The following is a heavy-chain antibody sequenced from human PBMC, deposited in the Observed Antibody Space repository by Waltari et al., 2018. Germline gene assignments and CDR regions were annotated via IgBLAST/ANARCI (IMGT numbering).Heavy chain of an antibody. CDR1: GGTFSSYA. CDR2: IIPIFGTA. J-gene: IGHJ3*02. V-gene: IGHV1-69*01. D-gene: IGHD6-13*01. CDR3: ATQGSSYDAFDI. Sequence: QVQLVQSGAEVKKPGSSVKVSCKASGGTFSSYAISWVRQAPGQGLDWMGGIIPIFGTANYAQKFQGRVTITAYESTSTAYMELSSLRSEDTAVYYCATQGSSYDAFDIWGQGTMVTVSS.